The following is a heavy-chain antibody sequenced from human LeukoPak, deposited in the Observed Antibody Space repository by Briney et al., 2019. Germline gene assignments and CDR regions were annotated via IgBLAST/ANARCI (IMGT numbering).Heavy chain of an antibody. CDR1: GGSINSTNNY. V-gene: IGHV4-39*01. CDR2: IFYSGST. J-gene: IGHJ3*02. D-gene: IGHD3-10*01. Sequence: SETLSLTCTVSGGSINSTNNYWGWVRQPPGKGLEWIGTIFYSGSTYYNPSLKSRVTISGDTSKNQFSLKLTSVTAADTAVYYCARHIGFDALDIGGQGTMVTVYS. CDR3: ARHIGFDALDI.